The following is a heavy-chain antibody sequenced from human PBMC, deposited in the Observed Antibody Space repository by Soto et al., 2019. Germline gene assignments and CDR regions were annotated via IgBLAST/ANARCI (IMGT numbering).Heavy chain of an antibody. CDR2: ISYDERNK. Sequence: GESLKISCAASGFTFSNYALHWVRQAPGKGLEWVAVISYDERNKYYADSVRGRFTISRDNSKNTLYLQMNSLRAEDTAVYYCAKDKSPPFYDVLTGYYPFKYWGQGSLVTVSS. V-gene: IGHV3-30*18. CDR1: GFTFSNYA. J-gene: IGHJ4*02. CDR3: AKDKSPPFYDVLTGYYPFKY. D-gene: IGHD3-9*01.